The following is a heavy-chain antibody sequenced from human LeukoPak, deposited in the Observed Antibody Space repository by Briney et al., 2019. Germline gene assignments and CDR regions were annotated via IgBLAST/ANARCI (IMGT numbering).Heavy chain of an antibody. CDR1: GYTFTGYY. Sequence: GASVKVSCKASGYTFTGYYIHWVRQAPGQGLEWMGWINPNSGGRNFAQKFQGRATMTRDTSISTAYMELSRLKSDDTAVYYCARADIVLVVALDAFDMWGQGTIVTVSS. D-gene: IGHD2-15*01. CDR3: ARADIVLVVALDAFDM. J-gene: IGHJ3*02. CDR2: INPNSGGR. V-gene: IGHV1-2*02.